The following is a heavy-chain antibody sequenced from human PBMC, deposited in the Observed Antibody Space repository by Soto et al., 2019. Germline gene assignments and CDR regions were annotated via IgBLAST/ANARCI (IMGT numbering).Heavy chain of an antibody. CDR2: INPNSGGT. CDR1: GYTFTGYY. D-gene: IGHD2-21*02. J-gene: IGHJ4*02. Sequence: QVQLVQSGAEVKKPGASVKVSCKASGYTFTGYYMHWVRQATGQGLEWLGWINPNSGGTNYAQKFQGRVTMTRDTSISTAYIELSRLRSDDTAVYYCARGRLADCGGDCYFGTDDWGQGTLVTVSS. CDR3: ARGRLADCGGDCYFGTDD. V-gene: IGHV1-2*02.